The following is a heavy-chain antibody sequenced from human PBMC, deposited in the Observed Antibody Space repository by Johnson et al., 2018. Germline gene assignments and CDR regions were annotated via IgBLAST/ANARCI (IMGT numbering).Heavy chain of an antibody. J-gene: IGHJ6*02. Sequence: QVQLQESGPGLVKPSETLSLTCTVSGGSISSYYWSWIRQPPGKGLEWIGYISYSGSTHYNPSLKSRVTISVDTAKNQFSLKLSSVTAADTAVYYCARDPGPFYYGMDVWGQGTTVTVSS. D-gene: IGHD1-14*01. CDR2: ISYSGST. V-gene: IGHV4-59*01. CDR1: GGSISSYY. CDR3: ARDPGPFYYGMDV.